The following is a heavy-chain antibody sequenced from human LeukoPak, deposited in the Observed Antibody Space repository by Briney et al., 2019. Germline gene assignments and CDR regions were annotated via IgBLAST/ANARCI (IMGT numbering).Heavy chain of an antibody. CDR3: ARDGERYPDY. D-gene: IGHD1-1*01. CDR2: ISAYNGNT. J-gene: IGHJ4*02. Sequence: ASVKVSCKASGGTFSSYAITWVRQAPGQGLEWMGWISAYNGNTNYAQKLQGRVTMTTDTSTSTAYVDLRSLRSDDTAVYYCARDGERYPDYWGQGTLVTVSS. V-gene: IGHV1-18*01. CDR1: GGTFSSYA.